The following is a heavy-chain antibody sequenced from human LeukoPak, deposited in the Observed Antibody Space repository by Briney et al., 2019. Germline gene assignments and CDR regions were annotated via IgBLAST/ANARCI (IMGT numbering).Heavy chain of an antibody. D-gene: IGHD3-22*01. CDR1: GFTFSSYA. CDR2: IRGSGVNT. J-gene: IGHJ4*02. Sequence: GGSLRLSCAASGFTFSSYAMNWVRQAPGKGLEWVSSIRGSGVNTDYADSVKGRFTISRDNSKNTLHLQMNNLRAEDTALYYCAKTPDIDMIEVGTSFDYWGQGTLVSVST. V-gene: IGHV3-23*01. CDR3: AKTPDIDMIEVGTSFDY.